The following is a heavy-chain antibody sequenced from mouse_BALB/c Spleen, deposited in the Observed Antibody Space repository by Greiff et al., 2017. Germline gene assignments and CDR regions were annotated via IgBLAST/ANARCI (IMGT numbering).Heavy chain of an antibody. Sequence: VQLKQSGPELVKPGASVKMSCKASGYTFTSYVMHWVKQKPGQGLEWIGYINPYNDGTKYNEKFKGKATLTSDKSSSTAYMELSSLTSEDSAVYYCARCSITTVVATDYYAMTTGVKEPQSPSPQ. CDR2: INPYNDGT. D-gene: IGHD1-1*01. J-gene: IGHJ4*01. CDR3: ARCSITTVVATDYYAMTT. CDR1: GYTFTSYV. V-gene: IGHV1-14*01.